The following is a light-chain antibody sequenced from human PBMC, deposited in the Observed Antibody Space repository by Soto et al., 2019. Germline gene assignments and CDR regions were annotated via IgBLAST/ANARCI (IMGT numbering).Light chain of an antibody. CDR2: GAS. Sequence: EIVLTQSPGTLSLSPGERATLSCRASQSVSSSHLAWYQQKPGQAPRLLIYGASSRATGIPDRFSGSGSGTDFTLIISRLEPEVFAVYYCHQYGSSSRTFGQGTKVEIK. CDR1: QSVSSSH. CDR3: HQYGSSSRT. V-gene: IGKV3-20*01. J-gene: IGKJ1*01.